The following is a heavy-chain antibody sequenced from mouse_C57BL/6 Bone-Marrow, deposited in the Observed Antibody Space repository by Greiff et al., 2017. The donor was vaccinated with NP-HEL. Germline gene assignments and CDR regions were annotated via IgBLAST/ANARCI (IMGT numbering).Heavy chain of an antibody. CDR1: GYTFTSYW. J-gene: IGHJ4*01. CDR2: INPSNGGT. V-gene: IGHV1-53*01. CDR3: ARVRSVYAMDY. D-gene: IGHD3-1*01. Sequence: QVQLQQPGTELVKPGASVKLSCKASGYTFTSYWMHWVKQRPGQGLEWIGNINPSNGGTNYNEKFKSKATLTVDKSSSTANMQLSSLPSEDSAVYYCARVRSVYAMDYWGQGTSVTVSS.